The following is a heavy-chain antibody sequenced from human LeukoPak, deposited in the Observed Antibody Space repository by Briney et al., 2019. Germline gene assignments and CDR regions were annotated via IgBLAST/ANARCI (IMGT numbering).Heavy chain of an antibody. CDR3: AGEGSGRGLDY. CDR1: GGSINSYF. J-gene: IGHJ4*02. Sequence: SETLSLTCTVSGGSINSYFWTWIRQPAGKGLEWIGCLYNSGSTNYNPSLKSRVTMSVDTSKNQLSLNLSSVTAADTAVYYCAGEGSGRGLDYWGQGTLVTVSS. D-gene: IGHD6-19*01. V-gene: IGHV4-4*07. CDR2: LYNSGST.